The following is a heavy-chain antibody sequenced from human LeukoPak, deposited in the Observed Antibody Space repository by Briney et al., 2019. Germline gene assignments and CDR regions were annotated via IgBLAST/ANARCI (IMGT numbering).Heavy chain of an antibody. J-gene: IGHJ4*02. Sequence: PSEGLCVTSAVPGGSLSIYNRSWIWQPPRGGLWWVGDIYYRGSANNNPSLNSRVTISVDTSKNQFSLKLSSVTAADTAVDYCARGVFGVVIIGDYFALDYWGQGTLVTVSS. CDR3: ARGVFGVVIIGDYFALDY. V-gene: IGHV4-59*01. CDR2: IYYRGSA. D-gene: IGHD3-3*01. CDR1: GGSLSIYN.